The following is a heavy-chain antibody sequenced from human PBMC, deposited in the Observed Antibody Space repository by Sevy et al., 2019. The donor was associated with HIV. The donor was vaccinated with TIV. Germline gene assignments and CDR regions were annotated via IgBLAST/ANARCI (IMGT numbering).Heavy chain of an antibody. CDR3: XXXXWYYFDY. CDR2: ISYDGSNK. J-gene: IGHJ4*02. CDR1: GFTFSSYA. Sequence: GGSLRLSCAASGFTFSSYAMHWVRQAPGKGLEWVAVISYDGSNKYYADSVKGRFTISRDNSKNTLYLQMNSLRAEDXXXXXXXXXXWYYFDYWGQGTLVTVSS. D-gene: IGHD2-8*02. V-gene: IGHV3-30-3*01.